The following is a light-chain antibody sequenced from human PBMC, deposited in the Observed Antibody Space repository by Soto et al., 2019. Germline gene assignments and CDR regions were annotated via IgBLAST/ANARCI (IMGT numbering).Light chain of an antibody. J-gene: IGKJ1*01. Sequence: EIVLTQSPGTLSLSPGERATLSCRASQSVSSNYLAWYQQKPGQPPRLLISDASSRATGIPDRFSGSGSGTGFTLTISGPGPEDFAVYYCQHYGRAPPSSTFGQGTKVEIK. CDR3: QHYGRAPPSST. V-gene: IGKV3-20*01. CDR1: QSVSSNY. CDR2: DAS.